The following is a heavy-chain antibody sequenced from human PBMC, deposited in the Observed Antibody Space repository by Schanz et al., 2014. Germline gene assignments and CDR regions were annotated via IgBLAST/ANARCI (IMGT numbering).Heavy chain of an antibody. V-gene: IGHV3-66*01. CDR1: GFSVGNKY. D-gene: IGHD2-21*01. Sequence: VQLVESGGGLVQPGGSLRLSCAASGFSVGNKYMNWVRQAPGKGLEWVSFIYIGGNTYYADSVKGRFTISRDNSKNTVYIQMNSLRAEDTAVYYCARKSLVSAHYDSWGQGTLVTVSS. CDR2: IYIGGNT. J-gene: IGHJ4*02. CDR3: ARKSLVSAHYDS.